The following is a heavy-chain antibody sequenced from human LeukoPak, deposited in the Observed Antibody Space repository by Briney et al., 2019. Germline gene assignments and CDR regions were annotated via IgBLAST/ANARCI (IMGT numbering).Heavy chain of an antibody. CDR1: GGSISSYY. CDR2: IYYSGST. J-gene: IGHJ5*02. V-gene: IGHV4-59*01. CDR3: ARVSIAAAGTNWFDP. D-gene: IGHD6-13*01. Sequence: PSETLSLTCTVSGGSISSYYWSWIRQPPGKGLEWIGYIYYSGSTNYNPSLKSRVTISVDTSKNQFSLKLSSVTAADTAVYYCARVSIAAAGTNWFDPWGQGTLVTVSS.